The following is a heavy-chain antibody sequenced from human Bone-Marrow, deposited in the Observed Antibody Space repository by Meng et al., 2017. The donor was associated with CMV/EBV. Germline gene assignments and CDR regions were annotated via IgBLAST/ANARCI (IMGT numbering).Heavy chain of an antibody. V-gene: IGHV3-48*01. J-gene: IGHJ4*02. CDR2: ISSGGGTI. CDR1: GFTFSSYA. D-gene: IGHD3-3*01. Sequence: GESLKISCAASGFTFSSYAMSWVRQAPGKGLEWVSYISSGGGTIYYADSVRGRFTLSRDNAKNSLHLQMNSLRAEDTAVYYCARELGGGFWSGYFDYWGQGTLVTVSS. CDR3: ARELGGGFWSGYFDY.